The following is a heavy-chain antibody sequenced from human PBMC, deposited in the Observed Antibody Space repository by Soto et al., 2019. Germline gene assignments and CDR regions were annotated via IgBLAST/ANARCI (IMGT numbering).Heavy chain of an antibody. CDR1: GGSFSGYY. V-gene: IGHV4-34*01. J-gene: IGHJ6*02. Sequence: SETLSLTCAVYGGSFSGYYWTWIRQPPGKGLEWIGEINHSGTINFNPSLKSRLTVSLDTSKKHFSLKLSSVTDADTAAYYCARADRTLVTSYSLDVWGQGTTVTVSS. CDR2: INHSGTI. CDR3: ARADRTLVTSYSLDV. D-gene: IGHD2-21*02.